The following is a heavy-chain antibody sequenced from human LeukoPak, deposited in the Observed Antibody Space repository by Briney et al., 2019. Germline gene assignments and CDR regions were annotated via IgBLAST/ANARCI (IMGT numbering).Heavy chain of an antibody. V-gene: IGHV3-33*06. D-gene: IGHD4-17*01. CDR1: GFTFSSYG. Sequence: GGSLRLSCAASGFTFSSYGMHWVRQAPGKGLEWVAVILNDGSQEKYADSVKGRFTISRDNSKNTLFLQMNSLRAEDTAVYYCAKRPSDYGDYVSYFDYWGRGTLVTVSS. CDR3: AKRPSDYGDYVSYFDY. J-gene: IGHJ4*02. CDR2: ILNDGSQE.